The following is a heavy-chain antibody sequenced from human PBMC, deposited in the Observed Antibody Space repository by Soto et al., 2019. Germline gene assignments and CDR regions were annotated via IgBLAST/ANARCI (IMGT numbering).Heavy chain of an antibody. Sequence: SETLSLTCTVSGGSISSYYWSWIRQPPGKGLEWIGYIYYSGSTNYNPSLKSRVTISVDTSKNQFSLKLSSVTAADTAVYYCARHSLIMITFGGVIGPFDYWGQGTLVTVSS. CDR3: ARHSLIMITFGGVIGPFDY. V-gene: IGHV4-59*08. D-gene: IGHD3-16*02. CDR2: IYYSGST. J-gene: IGHJ4*02. CDR1: GGSISSYY.